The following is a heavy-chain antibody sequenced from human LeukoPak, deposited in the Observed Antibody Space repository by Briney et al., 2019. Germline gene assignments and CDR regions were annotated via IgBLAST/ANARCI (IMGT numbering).Heavy chain of an antibody. CDR3: AKLPSMYCGGDCYTEYFQH. Sequence: PGRSLRLSCAASGFTFSSYGMHWVRQAPGKGLEWVAVISYDGSNKYYADSVKGRFTISRDNSKNTLYLQVNSLRAEDTAVYYCAKLPSMYCGGDCYTEYFQHWGQGTLVTVSS. D-gene: IGHD2-21*02. CDR2: ISYDGSNK. J-gene: IGHJ1*01. V-gene: IGHV3-30*18. CDR1: GFTFSSYG.